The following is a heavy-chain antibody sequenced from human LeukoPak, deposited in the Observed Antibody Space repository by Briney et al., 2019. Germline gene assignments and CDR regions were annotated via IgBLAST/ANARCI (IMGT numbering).Heavy chain of an antibody. Sequence: GGSLRLSCAASGFTFSTSGMHWVRQAPGKGPEWLAVIWYDGSNKHYAESVKGRFSISRDNSKSTLYLQMNSLRAEGTAVYYCARARGVSTGYRPIDYWGQGTLVTVSS. V-gene: IGHV3-33*01. CDR1: GFTFSTSG. CDR2: IWYDGSNK. D-gene: IGHD3-22*01. J-gene: IGHJ4*02. CDR3: ARARGVSTGYRPIDY.